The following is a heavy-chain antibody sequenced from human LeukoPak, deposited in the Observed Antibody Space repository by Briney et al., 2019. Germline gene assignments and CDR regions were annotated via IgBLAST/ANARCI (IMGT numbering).Heavy chain of an antibody. D-gene: IGHD2-2*01. V-gene: IGHV4-39*01. CDR1: GGSISSSSYY. J-gene: IGHJ4*02. Sequence: PSETLSLTCTVSGGSISSSSYYWDWIRQPPGKGLEWIGNIYYSGNTYYNPSLKSRVTIFVDTSKNQFSLKLSSVTAADTAVYYCARLDCSSTSCPHDSWGQGTLVTVSS. CDR3: ARLDCSSTSCPHDS. CDR2: IYYSGNT.